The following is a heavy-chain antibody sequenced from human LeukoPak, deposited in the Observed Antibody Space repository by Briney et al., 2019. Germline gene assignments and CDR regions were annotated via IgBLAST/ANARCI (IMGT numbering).Heavy chain of an antibody. Sequence: PGGSLRLSCAASGFTFSPYTMTWVRQAPGKGLEWVSSISSSSSYVYYADSAKGRFTISRDNARNSLYLQMNSLRAEDTAVYYCARRVAAAGKRNYYYYYGMDVWGQGTTVTVSS. CDR1: GFTFSPYT. J-gene: IGHJ6*02. CDR2: ISSSSSYV. CDR3: ARRVAAAGKRNYYYYYGMDV. D-gene: IGHD6-13*01. V-gene: IGHV3-21*01.